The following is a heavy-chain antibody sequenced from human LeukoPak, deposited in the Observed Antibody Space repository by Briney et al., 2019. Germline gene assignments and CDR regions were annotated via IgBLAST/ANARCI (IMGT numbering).Heavy chain of an antibody. CDR2: INHSGST. Sequence: SETLSLTCAVYGGSFSGYYWGWIRQPPGKGLEWIGEINHSGSTNYNPSLKSRVTISVDTSKNQFTLKLSSVTAADTAVYYCARHVGWLRVFDYWGQGTLVTVSS. CDR3: ARHVGWLRVFDY. CDR1: GGSFSGYY. V-gene: IGHV4-34*01. J-gene: IGHJ4*02. D-gene: IGHD5-12*01.